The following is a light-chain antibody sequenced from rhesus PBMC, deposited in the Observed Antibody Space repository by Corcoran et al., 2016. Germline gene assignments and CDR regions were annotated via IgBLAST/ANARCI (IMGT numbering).Light chain of an antibody. CDR2: EVS. Sequence: DIVMTQTPLSLPVTPGEPASIACRSSQSLLDSEDGNTYVEWYLQKPGQSPQPLFYEVSNRASGVPDRFSGSGSDNDFTLKSSRVEAEDVGVYYCMQGIEYPYSFGQGTKVEIK. J-gene: IGKJ2*01. CDR3: MQGIEYPYS. V-gene: IGKV2S20*01. CDR1: QSLLDSEDGNTY.